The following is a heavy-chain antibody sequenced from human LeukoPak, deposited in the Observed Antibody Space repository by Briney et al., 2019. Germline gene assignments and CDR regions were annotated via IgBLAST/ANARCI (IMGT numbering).Heavy chain of an antibody. CDR2: IRGKANSYAT. CDR1: GFTFSAST. CDR3: TRREAYMDV. J-gene: IGHJ6*03. D-gene: IGHD1-26*01. Sequence: PGGSLRLSCAASGFTFSASTIHWVRQASGKGLVWVGRIRGKANSYATAYAASVKGRFTISRDDSKSTAYVQMHSLKTEDTVVYYCTRREAYMDVWGRGTTVTVSS. V-gene: IGHV3-73*01.